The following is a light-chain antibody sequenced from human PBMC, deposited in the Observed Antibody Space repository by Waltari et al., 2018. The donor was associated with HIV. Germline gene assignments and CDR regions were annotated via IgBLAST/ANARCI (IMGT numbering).Light chain of an antibody. V-gene: IGLV2-8*01. CDR3: SSYAGSNRV. Sequence: QSALTQPPSASGSPGQSVTISCTGTSSDVGGYNYVSWYQQHPGKAPTLMIYEVNKRPSGVPDRFSGSKSGNTASLTVSGLQAEDEADYYCSSYAGSNRVFGGGTKLTVL. CDR1: SSDVGGYNY. CDR2: EVN. J-gene: IGLJ3*02.